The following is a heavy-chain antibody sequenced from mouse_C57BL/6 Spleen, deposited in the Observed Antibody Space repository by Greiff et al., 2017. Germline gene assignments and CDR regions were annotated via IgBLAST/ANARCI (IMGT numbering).Heavy chain of an antibody. D-gene: IGHD4-1*01. CDR1: GYTFTDYY. Sequence: VQLQQSGPELVKPGASVKISCKASGYTFTDYYMNWVKQSPGKSLEWIGDINPNNGGTSYNQKFKGKATLTVDKSSSTAYMELRSLTSEDSAVYYCARWDGDWYARDYWGQGTSVTVSS. CDR3: ARWDGDWYARDY. J-gene: IGHJ4*01. V-gene: IGHV1-26*01. CDR2: INPNNGGT.